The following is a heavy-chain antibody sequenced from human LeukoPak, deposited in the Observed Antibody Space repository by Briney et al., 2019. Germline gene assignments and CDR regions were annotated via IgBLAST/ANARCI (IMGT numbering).Heavy chain of an antibody. CDR1: GYTFTGYY. V-gene: IGHV1-2*02. CDR2: INPNSGGT. CDR3: ARNIWFGESSDAFDI. D-gene: IGHD3-10*01. J-gene: IGHJ3*02. Sequence: ASVTVSCKASGYTFTGYYLHWVRQAPGQGLEWMGWINPNSGGTNYAQEFQGRVTMTRDTSISTAYMELSRLRSDDTAVYYCARNIWFGESSDAFDIWGQGTMVTVSS.